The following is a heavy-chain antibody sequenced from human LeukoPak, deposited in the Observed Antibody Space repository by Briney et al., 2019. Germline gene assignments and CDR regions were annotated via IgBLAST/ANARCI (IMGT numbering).Heavy chain of an antibody. J-gene: IGHJ5*02. D-gene: IGHD2-15*01. CDR3: ARGVGTSWFDP. V-gene: IGHV1-2*02. CDR2: INPNSGDP. Sequence: GASVKVSCKASGYDFTSVGITWVRQAPGQGLEWMGWINPNSGDPNYAQKFQGRVTMTRDTSISTAYMELSSLRSDDTAVYYCARGVGTSWFDPWGQGTLVTVSS. CDR1: GYDFTSVG.